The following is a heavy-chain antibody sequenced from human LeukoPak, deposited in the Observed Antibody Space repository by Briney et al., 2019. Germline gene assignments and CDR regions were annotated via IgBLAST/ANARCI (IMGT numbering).Heavy chain of an antibody. CDR2: ISSSSSTI. Sequence: PGGSLRLSCAASGFTFSSYSMNWVRQAPGKGLEWVSYISSSSSTIYYADSVKGRFTISRDNAKNSLYLQMNSLRAEDTAVYYCARGDYDSSGYYLGAFDIWGQGTMVTVSS. J-gene: IGHJ3*02. D-gene: IGHD3-22*01. CDR3: ARGDYDSSGYYLGAFDI. CDR1: GFTFSSYS. V-gene: IGHV3-48*01.